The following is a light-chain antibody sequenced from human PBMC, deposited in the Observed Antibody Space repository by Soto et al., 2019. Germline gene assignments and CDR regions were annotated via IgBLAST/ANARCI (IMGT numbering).Light chain of an antibody. CDR2: SNN. CDR1: SSNIGRNT. Sequence: QSVLTQSPSASGTPGQRVTISCSGSSSNIGRNTVNWYQQFPGTAPKLVMYSNNYRPAGVPDRFSGSKSGTSASLAINGLQSEDEADYYCVAWDDSLNGPVFGGGTKLTVL. CDR3: VAWDDSLNGPV. J-gene: IGLJ2*01. V-gene: IGLV1-44*01.